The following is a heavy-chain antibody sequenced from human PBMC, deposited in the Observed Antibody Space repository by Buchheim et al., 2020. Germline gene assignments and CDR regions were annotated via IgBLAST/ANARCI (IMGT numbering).Heavy chain of an antibody. D-gene: IGHD6-13*01. CDR1: GFTFSRNG. CDR3: AKDVRSEAAAMDS. Sequence: QVQLVESGGGVVQPGRSLRLSCAASGFTFSRNGMHWVRQAPGKGLEWVAVVSYDGDKKYYVDSVKGRCTITRDNSNNTAYLQMNSLRAEDTAVYYCAKDVRSEAAAMDSWGQGT. J-gene: IGHJ4*02. CDR2: VSYDGDKK. V-gene: IGHV3-30*18.